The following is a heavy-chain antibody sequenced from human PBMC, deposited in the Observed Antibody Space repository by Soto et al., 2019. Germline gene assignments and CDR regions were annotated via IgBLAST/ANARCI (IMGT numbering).Heavy chain of an antibody. V-gene: IGHV3-9*01. J-gene: IGHJ6*03. CDR2: ISWNSGSI. D-gene: IGHD6-6*01. CDR3: AKAIEARFTLYYYYYYMDV. Sequence: GGSLRLSCAASGFTFDDYAMHWVRQAPGKGLEWVSGISWNSGSIGYADSVKGRFTISRDNAKNSLYLQMNSLRAEDTALYYCAKAIEARFTLYYYYYYMDVWGKGTTVTVSS. CDR1: GFTFDDYA.